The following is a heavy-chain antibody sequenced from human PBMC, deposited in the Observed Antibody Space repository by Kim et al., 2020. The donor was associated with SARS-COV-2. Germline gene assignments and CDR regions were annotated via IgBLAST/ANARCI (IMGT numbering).Heavy chain of an antibody. V-gene: IGHV1-24*01. CDR3: ATLSPTFGVVDPTDAFDI. CDR2: FDPEDGET. D-gene: IGHD3-3*01. CDR1: GYTLTELS. J-gene: IGHJ3*02. Sequence: ASVKVSCKVSGYTLTELSMHWVRQAPGKGLEWMGGFDPEDGETIYAQKFQGRVTMTEDTSTDTAYMELSSLRSEDTAVYYCATLSPTFGVVDPTDAFDIWGQGTMVTVSS.